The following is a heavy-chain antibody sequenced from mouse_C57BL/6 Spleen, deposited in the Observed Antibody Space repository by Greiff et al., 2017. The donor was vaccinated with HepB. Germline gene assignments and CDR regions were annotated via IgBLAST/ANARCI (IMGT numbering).Heavy chain of an antibody. CDR3: ARWAGGYYG. CDR1: GYTFTSYW. V-gene: IGHV1-69*01. CDR2: IDPSDSYT. J-gene: IGHJ2*01. Sequence: QVQLQQPGAELVMPGASVKLSCKASGYTFTSYWMHWVKQRPGQGLEWIGEIDPSDSYTNYNQKFKGKSTLTVDKSSSTAYMQLSSLTSEDTAVYYCARWAGGYYGWGQGTTLTVSS. D-gene: IGHD2-3*01.